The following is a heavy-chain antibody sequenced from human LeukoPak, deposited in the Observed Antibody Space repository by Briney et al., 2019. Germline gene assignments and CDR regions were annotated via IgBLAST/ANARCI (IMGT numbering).Heavy chain of an antibody. V-gene: IGHV3-21*04. Sequence: PGGSLRLSCAASGLTFSSYSMNWVRQAPGKGLEWVSSISSSSSYIYYADSVKGRFTISRDNAKNSLYLQMNSLRAADTAVYYCARVPDGNYPTFDSWGQGILVTVSS. D-gene: IGHD4-17*01. J-gene: IGHJ4*02. CDR1: GLTFSSYS. CDR2: ISSSSSYI. CDR3: ARVPDGNYPTFDS.